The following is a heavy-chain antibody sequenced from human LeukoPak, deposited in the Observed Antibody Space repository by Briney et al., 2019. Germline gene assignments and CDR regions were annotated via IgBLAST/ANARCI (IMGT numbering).Heavy chain of an antibody. CDR2: IYTSGST. J-gene: IGHJ6*03. Sequence: PSQTLSLTCTVSGGSISSGSYYWSWIRQPAGKGLEWIGRIYTSGSTNYNPSLKSRVTISVDTSKNQFSLKLSSVTAADTAVYYCATVGDRYYYYMDVWGKGTTVTISS. D-gene: IGHD3-10*01. CDR3: ATVGDRYYYYMDV. V-gene: IGHV4-61*02. CDR1: GGSISSGSYY.